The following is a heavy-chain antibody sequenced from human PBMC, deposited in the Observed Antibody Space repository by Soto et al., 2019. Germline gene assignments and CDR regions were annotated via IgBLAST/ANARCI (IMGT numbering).Heavy chain of an antibody. D-gene: IGHD4-17*01. V-gene: IGHV4-59*08. CDR3: ARLRRYGDYYFDS. CDR1: GGSISSYY. CDR2: IYYSGNT. J-gene: IGHJ4*02. Sequence: PSETLSLTCTVSGGSISSYYWSWIRQPPVKGLEWIGYIYYSGNTNYNPSLKSRVTISVDTSKNQFSLRLSSVTAADTAVYYCARLRRYGDYYFDSWGQGTLVTVSS.